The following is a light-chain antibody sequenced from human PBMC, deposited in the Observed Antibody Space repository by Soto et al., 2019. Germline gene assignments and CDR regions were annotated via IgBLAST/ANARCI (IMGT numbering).Light chain of an antibody. CDR3: CSYARSGTDDTYV. CDR2: GNR. Sequence: QSVLTQPPSVSGAPGQRVTISCTGNNSNLGAGYDVHWYQQLPGAAPKLVVFGNRNRPSGVPERFSGSKSGTSASLAITGLQAEDEADYYCCSYARSGTDDTYVFGTGTKLTVL. CDR1: NSNLGAGYD. J-gene: IGLJ1*01. V-gene: IGLV1-40*01.